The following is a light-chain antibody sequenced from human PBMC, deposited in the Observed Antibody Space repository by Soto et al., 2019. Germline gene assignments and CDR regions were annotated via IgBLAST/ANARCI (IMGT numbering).Light chain of an antibody. V-gene: IGKV3-11*01. J-gene: IGKJ5*01. CDR3: QQRSNWRT. CDR1: QSVSSY. CDR2: DAS. Sequence: EIVLTQSQATLTFSPGERATLSCRASQSVSSYLAWYQQKPGQAPRLLIYDASNRATGIPARFSGSGSGTDFTLTISSLEPEDFAVYYCQQRSNWRTFGQGTRLEIK.